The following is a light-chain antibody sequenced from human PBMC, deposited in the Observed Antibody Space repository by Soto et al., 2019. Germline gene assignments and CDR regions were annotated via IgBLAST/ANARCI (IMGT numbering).Light chain of an antibody. Sequence: QSALTQPASVSGSPGQSITISCTGSSSDVGGYKYVSWYQQHPGKAPKLMIFEVSNRPSGVSNRFSGSKSGNTASLTISGLQAEDEGDYYCCSYTASNILEVFGTGTKVTVL. V-gene: IGLV2-14*01. J-gene: IGLJ1*01. CDR3: CSYTASNILEV. CDR2: EVS. CDR1: SSDVGGYKY.